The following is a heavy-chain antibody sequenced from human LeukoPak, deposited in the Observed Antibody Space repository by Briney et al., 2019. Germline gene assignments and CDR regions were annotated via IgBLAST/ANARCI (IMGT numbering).Heavy chain of an antibody. V-gene: IGHV4-61*08. J-gene: IGHJ5*02. CDR3: ARDRNYYDSSGYYAGGVWFDP. D-gene: IGHD3-22*01. CDR1: GGSISSGDYY. CDR2: IYYSGST. Sequence: PSETLSLTCTVSGGSISSGDYYWSWIRQPPGKGLEWIGYIYYSGSTNYNPSLKSRVTISVDTSKNQFSLKLSSVTAADTAVYYCARDRNYYDSSGYYAGGVWFDPWGQGTLVTVSS.